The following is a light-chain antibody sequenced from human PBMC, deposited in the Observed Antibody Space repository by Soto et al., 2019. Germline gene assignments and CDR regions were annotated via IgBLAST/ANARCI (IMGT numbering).Light chain of an antibody. CDR1: SGHRTYA. J-gene: IGLJ2*01. V-gene: IGLV4-69*01. Sequence: QSVLTQSPSVSASLGASVNLTCTLSSGHRTYAIAWHQVHSGKGPRFLMTINSDGSHNRGDGVPARFSGASFGAERFLIISSRQSDDETDYYCQTWGPGIVVFGGGTKLTVL. CDR2: INSDGSH. CDR3: QTWGPGIVV.